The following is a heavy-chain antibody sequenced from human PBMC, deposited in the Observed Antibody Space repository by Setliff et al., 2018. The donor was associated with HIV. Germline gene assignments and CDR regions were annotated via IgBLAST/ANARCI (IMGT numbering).Heavy chain of an antibody. CDR1: GFTFSIYS. CDR2: ISVSGTDI. Sequence: GGSLRLSCAASGFTFSIYSMHWVRQAPGKGLELLSYISVSGTDIKYADSVKGRFTISRDNAKNSLYLQMNSLRAEDTAVYYCATDPRRLSYWGQGTLVTVSS. J-gene: IGHJ4*02. CDR3: ATDPRRLSY. V-gene: IGHV3-21*05. D-gene: IGHD2-21*01.